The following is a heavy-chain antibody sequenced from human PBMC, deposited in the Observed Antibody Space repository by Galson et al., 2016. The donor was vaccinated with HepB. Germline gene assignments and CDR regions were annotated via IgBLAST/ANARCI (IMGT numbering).Heavy chain of an antibody. Sequence: SLRLSCAASGFTFSSYGMNWVRQAPGKGLEWVAAISNDGSNKYYADSAKGRFTISRDNSKNSLYLQMNSLRAEDTAVYYCAREEHFYDHSGFDYWGQGTLVTVSS. D-gene: IGHD3-22*01. V-gene: IGHV3-30*03. CDR1: GFTFSSYG. CDR3: AREEHFYDHSGFDY. J-gene: IGHJ4*02. CDR2: ISNDGSNK.